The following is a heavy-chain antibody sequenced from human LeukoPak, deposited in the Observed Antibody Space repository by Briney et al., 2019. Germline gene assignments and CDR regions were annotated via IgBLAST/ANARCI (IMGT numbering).Heavy chain of an antibody. V-gene: IGHV3-23*01. J-gene: IGHJ4*02. CDR2: ISGSGGST. CDR3: AKCPGAYDSSGYYAY. D-gene: IGHD3-22*01. Sequence: PSETLSLTCAVYGGSFSGYYWSWVRQAPGKGLEWVSAISGSGGSTYYADSVKGRFTISRDNSKNTLYLQMNSLRAEDTAVYYCAKCPGAYDSSGYYAYWGQGTLVTVSS. CDR1: GGSFSGYY.